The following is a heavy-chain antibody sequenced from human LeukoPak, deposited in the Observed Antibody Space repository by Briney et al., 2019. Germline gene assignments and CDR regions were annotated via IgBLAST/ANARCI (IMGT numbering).Heavy chain of an antibody. V-gene: IGHV6-1*01. CDR3: ARGSRGINQYCSSTTCPILDN. Sequence: PSQTLSLTCAISGDSFSSNSAAWNWIRQSPSRGLEWLGRTYYRSKWYNDYAVSVKSRITINPDTSKNQFSLQLNSVTPEDTAVYYCARGSRGINQYCSSTTCPILDNWGQGTLVTVSS. CDR2: TYYRSKWYN. D-gene: IGHD2-2*01. J-gene: IGHJ4*02. CDR1: GDSFSSNSAA.